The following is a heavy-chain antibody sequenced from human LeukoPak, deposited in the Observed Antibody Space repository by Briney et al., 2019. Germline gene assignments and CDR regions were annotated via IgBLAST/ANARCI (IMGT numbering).Heavy chain of an antibody. D-gene: IGHD2-2*01. Sequence: GASVKVSCKASGYTLTSYYMHWVRQAPGQGLEWMGIINPSGGSTSYAQKFQGRVTMTRDTSTSTVHMELSSLRSEDTAVYYCALIVVVPAAPTRGEFVDYWGQGTLVTVSS. CDR2: INPSGGST. J-gene: IGHJ4*02. V-gene: IGHV1-46*03. CDR3: ALIVVVPAAPTRGEFVDY. CDR1: GYTLTSYY.